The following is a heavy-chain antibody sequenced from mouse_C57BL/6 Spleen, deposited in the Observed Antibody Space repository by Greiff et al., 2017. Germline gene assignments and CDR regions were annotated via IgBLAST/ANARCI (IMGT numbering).Heavy chain of an antibody. CDR2: IRNKANNHAT. Sequence: EVKVVESGGGLVQPGGSMKLSCAASGFTFSDAWMDWVRQSPGKGLEWVAEIRNKANNHATYYAESVKGRFTISRDDSKSSVYLQMNSLRAEDTGIYYCARPESNLYAMDYWGQGTSVTVSS. CDR3: ARPESNLYAMDY. V-gene: IGHV6-6*01. J-gene: IGHJ4*01. CDR1: GFTFSDAW. D-gene: IGHD2-5*01.